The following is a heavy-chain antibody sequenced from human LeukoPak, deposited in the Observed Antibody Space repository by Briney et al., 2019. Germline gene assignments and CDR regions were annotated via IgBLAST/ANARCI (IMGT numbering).Heavy chain of an antibody. CDR3: AARDYYDSSGYHEGAFDI. D-gene: IGHD3-22*01. V-gene: IGHV3-33*01. J-gene: IGHJ3*02. Sequence: GGSLRLSCAASGFTFSSYGMHWVRQAPGKGLEWVAVIWCDGSNKYYADSVKGRFTISRDNSKNTLYLQMNSLRAEDTAVYYCAARDYYDSSGYHEGAFDIWGQGTMVTVSS. CDR1: GFTFSSYG. CDR2: IWCDGSNK.